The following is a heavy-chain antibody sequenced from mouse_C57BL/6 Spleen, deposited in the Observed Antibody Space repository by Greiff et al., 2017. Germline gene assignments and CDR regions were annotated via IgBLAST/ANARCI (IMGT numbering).Heavy chain of an antibody. CDR2: LDPSDSYT. J-gene: IGHJ1*03. CDR1: GYTFTSYW. D-gene: IGHD1-1*01. CDR3: ARRTVVATGYFDV. Sequence: QVQLQQPGAELVMPGASVKLSCKASGYTFTSYWMHWVKQRPGQGLEWIGELDPSDSYTNYNQNFKGKSTLTVDNSSSTASMQLSSLTSEDSAGYYCARRTVVATGYFDVWGTGTTVTVSS. V-gene: IGHV1-69*01.